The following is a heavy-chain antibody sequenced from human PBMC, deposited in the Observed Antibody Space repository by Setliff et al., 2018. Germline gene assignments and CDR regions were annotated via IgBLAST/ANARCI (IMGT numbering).Heavy chain of an antibody. Sequence: SETLSLTCAVYGGSFSGYYWSWIRQPPGKGLEWIGSISNSGGTYYNPSLKSRVTISVDTSKNQFSLKLSSVTAADTAVYYFARKSRNIVVVPAAVIYYYYYYMDVWGKGTTVTVSS. CDR3: ARKSRNIVVVPAAVIYYYYYYMDV. D-gene: IGHD2-2*01. CDR1: GGSFSGYY. J-gene: IGHJ6*03. CDR2: ISNSGGT. V-gene: IGHV4-34*01.